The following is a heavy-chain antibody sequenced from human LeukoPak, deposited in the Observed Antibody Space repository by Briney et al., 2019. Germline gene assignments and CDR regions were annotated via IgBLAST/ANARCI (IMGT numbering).Heavy chain of an antibody. CDR1: GYTFSDYY. Sequence: EASVKVSCKASGYTFSDYYFHWVRQAPGQGLEWMGWLNPNTGGTNYSQNFQGRVTMTRETSISTAFMELRRLTSDDTAVYFCAITTMTTAFAYWGQGTRVTVSS. D-gene: IGHD4-17*01. CDR3: AITTMTTAFAY. J-gene: IGHJ4*02. V-gene: IGHV1-2*02. CDR2: LNPNTGGT.